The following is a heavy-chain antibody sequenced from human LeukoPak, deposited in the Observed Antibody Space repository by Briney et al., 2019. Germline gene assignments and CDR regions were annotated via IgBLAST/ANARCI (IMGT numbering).Heavy chain of an antibody. D-gene: IGHD2-15*01. V-gene: IGHV4-39*01. J-gene: IGHJ3*02. CDR2: IYYSGST. Sequence: PSETLSLTCTVSGGSISGSSYYWGWIRQPPGKGLEWVGSIYYSGSTYYNPSLKSRVTISVDTSKNQFSLKLSSVTAADTAVYYCARLEYCSGGSCHSGAFDIWGQGTMVTVSS. CDR1: GGSISGSSYY. CDR3: ARLEYCSGGSCHSGAFDI.